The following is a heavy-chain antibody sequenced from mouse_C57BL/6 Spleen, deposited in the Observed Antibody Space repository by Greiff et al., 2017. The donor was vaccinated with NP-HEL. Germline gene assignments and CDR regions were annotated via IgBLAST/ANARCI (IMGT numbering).Heavy chain of an antibody. Sequence: DVHLVESGGGLVQPGGSLKLSCAASGFTFSDYYMYWVRQTPEKRLEWVAYISNGGGSTYYPDTVKGRFTISRDNAKNTLYLQMSRLKSEDTAMYYCASASGSSWWYFDVWGTGTTVTVSS. CDR2: ISNGGGST. V-gene: IGHV5-12*01. D-gene: IGHD1-1*01. CDR1: GFTFSDYY. CDR3: ASASGSSWWYFDV. J-gene: IGHJ1*03.